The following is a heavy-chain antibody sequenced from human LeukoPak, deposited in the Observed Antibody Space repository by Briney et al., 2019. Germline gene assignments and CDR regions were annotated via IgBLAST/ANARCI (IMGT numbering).Heavy chain of an antibody. CDR1: GFTFTNFG. Sequence: PGGSLRLSCAASGFTFTNFGMHWVRPAPGRGLEWVAIISYDGSKEDYADSVKGRFTISRDNSRNTLNLQMNSLRADDTAVYYCARDRNRSYFDYWGQGTLVTVSS. J-gene: IGHJ4*02. CDR2: ISYDGSKE. V-gene: IGHV3-33*05. CDR3: ARDRNRSYFDY.